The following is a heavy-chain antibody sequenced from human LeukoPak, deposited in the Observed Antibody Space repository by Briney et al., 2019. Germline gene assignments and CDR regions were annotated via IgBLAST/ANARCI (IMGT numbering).Heavy chain of an antibody. V-gene: IGHV1-18*01. J-gene: IGHJ4*02. D-gene: IGHD2-15*01. CDR3: ARGGGHCSGGSCYGLFGY. CDR1: GYTFTSYG. Sequence: ASVKVSCKASGYTFTSYGISWVRQAPGQGLEWMGWISAYNGNTNYAQKLQGRVTMTTDTSTSTAYMELRTLRSDDTAVYYCARGGGHCSGGSCYGLFGYWGQGTLVTVSS. CDR2: ISAYNGNT.